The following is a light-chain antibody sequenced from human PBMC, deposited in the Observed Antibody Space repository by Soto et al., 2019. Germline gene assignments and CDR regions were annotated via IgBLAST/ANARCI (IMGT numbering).Light chain of an antibody. CDR1: QTIDNK. V-gene: IGKV3-15*01. CDR3: QQYNDWRT. Sequence: IVMTQSPATLSVSPGERATLSCRASQTIDNKLAWYQQRPGQAPRLLIYGASIRATGIPARFSGSGSGTEFILTISGLQSEDFGVYYCQQYNDWRTFGQGTKVDIK. CDR2: GAS. J-gene: IGKJ1*01.